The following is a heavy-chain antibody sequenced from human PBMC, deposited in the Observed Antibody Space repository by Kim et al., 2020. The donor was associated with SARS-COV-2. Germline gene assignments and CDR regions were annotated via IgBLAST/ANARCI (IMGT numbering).Heavy chain of an antibody. CDR2: IYYSGST. J-gene: IGHJ5*02. D-gene: IGHD4-17*01. V-gene: IGHV4-39*01. CDR1: GGSISSSSYF. CDR3: ARKWRTTVTKITNWFDP. Sequence: SETLSLTCTVSGGSISSSSYFWGWVRQPPGKGLEWIGSIYYSGSTYYNPSLKSRVTISVDTSKNQFSLKLSSVTAADTAVYYCARKWRTTVTKITNWFDP.